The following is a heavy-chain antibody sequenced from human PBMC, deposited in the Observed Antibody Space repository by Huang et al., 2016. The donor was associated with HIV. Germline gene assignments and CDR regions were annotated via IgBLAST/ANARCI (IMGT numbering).Heavy chain of an antibody. CDR2: ITPITGET. CDR3: ATDGGGGCNGGTCFPY. Sequence: QVQLVQSGAEVKKPGASLKVSCKTSGYPFSAYFIHWVRQAPGKGLGLMGGITPITGETFYAQKFQGRVHITRDPSIRTADMGLARLRPDDAAAYFCATDGGGGCNGGTCFPYWGQGTVVGVSS. D-gene: IGHD2-15*01. J-gene: IGHJ4*02. CDR1: GYPFSAYF. V-gene: IGHV1-2*02.